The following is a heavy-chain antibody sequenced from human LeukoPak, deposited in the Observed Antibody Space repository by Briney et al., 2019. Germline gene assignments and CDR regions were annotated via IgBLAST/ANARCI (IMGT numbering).Heavy chain of an antibody. D-gene: IGHD1-26*01. Sequence: SETLSLTCAVYGGSFSGYYWSWIRQPPGKGLEWIGEINHSGSTNYNPSLKSRVTISVDTSKTQFSLKLSSVTAADTAVYYCATYSGSYFGSAFDIWGQGTMVTVSS. CDR2: INHSGST. CDR3: ATYSGSYFGSAFDI. J-gene: IGHJ3*02. V-gene: IGHV4-34*01. CDR1: GGSFSGYY.